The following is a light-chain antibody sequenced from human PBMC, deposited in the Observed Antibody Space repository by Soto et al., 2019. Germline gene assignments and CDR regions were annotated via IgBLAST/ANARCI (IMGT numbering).Light chain of an antibody. J-gene: IGKJ1*01. CDR2: GAS. Sequence: EIVMTQSPVTLSVSPGERATLSCRASQSVSTNLAWYQQKPGQAPRVLIYGASTRATNTPARFSGSGSGTDFTLTISSLQSEDFALYYCQHYNNWPTFGQGTKGDIK. V-gene: IGKV3-15*01. CDR1: QSVSTN. CDR3: QHYNNWPT.